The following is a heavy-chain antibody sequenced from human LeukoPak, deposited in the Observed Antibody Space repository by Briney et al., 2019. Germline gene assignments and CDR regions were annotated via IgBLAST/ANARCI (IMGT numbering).Heavy chain of an antibody. CDR2: INPSGGST. D-gene: IGHD5-18*01. CDR3: ARDRLGYSYGIDP. CDR1: GYTFTSYY. J-gene: IGHJ5*02. V-gene: IGHV1-46*01. Sequence: GASVKVSCKASGYTFTSYYMHWVRQAPGQGLEWMGIINPSGGSTSYAQKFQGRVTMTRDMPTSTVYMELSSLRSEDTAVYYCARDRLGYSYGIDPWGQGTLVTVSS.